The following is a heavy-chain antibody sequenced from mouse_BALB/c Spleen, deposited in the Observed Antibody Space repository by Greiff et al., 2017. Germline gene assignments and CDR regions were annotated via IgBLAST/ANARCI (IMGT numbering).Heavy chain of an antibody. V-gene: IGHV5-9-3*01. CDR2: ISSGGSYT. CDR3: ARDYRYDLYAMDY. Sequence: DVKLVESGGGLVKPGGSLKLSCAASGFTFSSYAMSWVRQTPEKRLEWVATISSGGSYTYYPDSVKGRFTISRDNAKNTLYLQMSSLRSEDTAMYYYARDYRYDLYAMDYWGQGTSVTVSS. J-gene: IGHJ4*01. CDR1: GFTFSSYA. D-gene: IGHD2-14*01.